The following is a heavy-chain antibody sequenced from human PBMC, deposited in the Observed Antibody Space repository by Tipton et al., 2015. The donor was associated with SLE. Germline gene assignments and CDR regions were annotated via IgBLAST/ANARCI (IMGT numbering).Heavy chain of an antibody. CDR1: GGSFSDHY. D-gene: IGHD1-26*01. CDR2: IDDSGSS. Sequence: TLSLTCAVYGGSFSDHYWNWIRQPPGKGLEWIGGIDDSGSSNYNPSLKSRVTTSVDTSKNQFSLKLSSVTAADTAVYYCARGGSGSYHWYFDLWGRGTLVTVSS. J-gene: IGHJ2*01. V-gene: IGHV4-34*01. CDR3: ARGGSGSYHWYFDL.